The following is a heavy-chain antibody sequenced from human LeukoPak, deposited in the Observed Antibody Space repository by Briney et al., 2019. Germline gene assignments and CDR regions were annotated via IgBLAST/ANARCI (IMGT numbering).Heavy chain of an antibody. J-gene: IGHJ4*02. CDR2: ISYDGSNE. CDR3: ARGDRSWYGYFDY. CDR1: GFTFSSYV. D-gene: IGHD6-13*01. Sequence: PGGSLRLSCAASGFTFSSYVMHWVRQAPGKGLEWVAIISYDGSNEYYADSVKGRFTISRDNSKNTLYLQMNSLRAADTAVYYCARGDRSWYGYFDYWGQGTLVTVSS. V-gene: IGHV3-30*04.